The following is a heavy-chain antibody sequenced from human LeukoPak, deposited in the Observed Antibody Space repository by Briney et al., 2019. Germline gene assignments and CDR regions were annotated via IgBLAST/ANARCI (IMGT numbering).Heavy chain of an antibody. V-gene: IGHV4-39*07. Sequence: SETLSLTCTVSGGSISSSSYYWGWIRQPPGKGLEWIGSIYYSGSTYYNPSLKSRVTISVDTSKNQFSLKLSSVTAADTAVYYCAIRTIPAAIRARGFDYWGQGTLVTVSS. CDR2: IYYSGST. J-gene: IGHJ4*02. D-gene: IGHD2-2*02. CDR1: GGSISSSSYY. CDR3: AIRTIPAAIRARGFDY.